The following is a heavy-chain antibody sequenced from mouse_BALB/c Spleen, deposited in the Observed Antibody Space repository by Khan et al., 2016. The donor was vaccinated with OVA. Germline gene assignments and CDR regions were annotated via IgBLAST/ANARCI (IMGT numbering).Heavy chain of an antibody. Sequence: QVQLKESGAELMKPGASVKISCKATGYTFSSYWLEWVKQRPGHGLEWIGEILPGSGSRNYNEKFKGKATFTADISSKTTYMQLSSLTSEDSAVYYCARVNYGSRDCFDYWGQGTTLTVSS. J-gene: IGHJ2*01. CDR2: ILPGSGSR. CDR3: ARVNYGSRDCFDY. V-gene: IGHV1-9*01. D-gene: IGHD1-1*01. CDR1: GYTFSSYW.